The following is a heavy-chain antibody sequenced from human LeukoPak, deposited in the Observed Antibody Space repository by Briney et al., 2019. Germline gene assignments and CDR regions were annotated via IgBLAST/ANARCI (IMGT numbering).Heavy chain of an antibody. Sequence: SLRFSFAASGFTFDDYAMHWVRQAPGKCLHCVSGMSWNSGSIGYADSVKGRFTISRDNAKNSLYLQMNSLRAEDTALYFHAKDGIRYFDWLRMGAFDIWGQGTMVTVSS. CDR3: AKDGIRYFDWLRMGAFDI. CDR2: MSWNSGSI. V-gene: IGHV3-9*01. D-gene: IGHD3-9*01. J-gene: IGHJ3*02. CDR1: GFTFDDYA.